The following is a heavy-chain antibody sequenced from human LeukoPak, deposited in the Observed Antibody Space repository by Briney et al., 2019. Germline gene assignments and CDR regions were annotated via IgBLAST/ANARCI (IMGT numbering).Heavy chain of an antibody. Sequence: PSETLSLTCTVSGGSFSSGGYYWSWIRQHPGKGLEWIGYIYYSGSTYYNPSLKSRVTISVDTSKNQFSLKLSSVTAADTAVYYCARGYITMVRGVIHYFDYWGQGVLVTVSS. CDR3: ARGYITMVRGVIHYFDY. D-gene: IGHD3-10*01. CDR2: IYYSGST. V-gene: IGHV4-31*03. CDR1: GGSFSSGGYY. J-gene: IGHJ4*02.